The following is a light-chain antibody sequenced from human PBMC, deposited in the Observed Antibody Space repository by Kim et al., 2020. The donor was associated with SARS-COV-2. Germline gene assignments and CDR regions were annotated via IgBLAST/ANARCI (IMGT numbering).Light chain of an antibody. J-gene: IGKJ2*01. Sequence: TLPCGASQSVGSSRYLANFLAWYQQKAGQAPRLLMYAASTRAAGTPDRFSGSGSGTDFTLTINRLEPEDFAVYYCQQYGTSPPAYTFGQGTKLEIK. CDR2: AAS. V-gene: IGKV3-20*01. CDR3: QQYGTSPPAYT. CDR1: QSVGSSRYLANF.